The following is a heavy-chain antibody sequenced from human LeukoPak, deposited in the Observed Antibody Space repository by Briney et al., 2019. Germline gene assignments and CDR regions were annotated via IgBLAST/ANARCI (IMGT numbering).Heavy chain of an antibody. CDR1: GGSISSYY. CDR2: IYYTGST. D-gene: IGHD6-19*01. V-gene: IGHV4-59*08. Sequence: SETLSLTCTVSGGSISSYYWSWIRQPPGKGLEWMGYIYYTGSTNYNPSLKSRVTISVDTSKNHFSLKLSSVTAADTAVYYCAGSIAVAGHYYFDYWGQGTLVTVSS. J-gene: IGHJ4*02. CDR3: AGSIAVAGHYYFDY.